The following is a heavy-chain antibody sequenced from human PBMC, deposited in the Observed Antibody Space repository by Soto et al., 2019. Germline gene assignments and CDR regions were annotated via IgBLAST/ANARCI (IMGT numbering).Heavy chain of an antibody. D-gene: IGHD3-22*01. CDR2: ISGSGGST. J-gene: IGHJ4*02. Sequence: GGSLRLSCAASGFTFSSYAMSWVRQAPGKGLEWVSAISGSGGSTYYADSVKGRFTISRDNSKNTLYLQMNSLRAEDTAVYYCAKAGPWNYYDSSGYYSDYWGQGTLVTVSS. CDR3: AKAGPWNYYDSSGYYSDY. CDR1: GFTFSSYA. V-gene: IGHV3-23*01.